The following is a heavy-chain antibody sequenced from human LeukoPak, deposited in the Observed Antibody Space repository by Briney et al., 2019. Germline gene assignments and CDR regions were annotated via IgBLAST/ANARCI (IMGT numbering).Heavy chain of an antibody. D-gene: IGHD4-17*01. Sequence: GGSLSLSCAASGCIFSSFDMHWVRQATGKGLDGVSAIGTAGDPYYPGSVKGRFTISRENAKNSLYLQMNSLRAGDTAVYYCARGGYGDKNLAYGMDVWGKGTTVTVSS. J-gene: IGHJ6*04. CDR1: GCIFSSFD. V-gene: IGHV3-13*05. CDR3: ARGGYGDKNLAYGMDV. CDR2: IGTAGDP.